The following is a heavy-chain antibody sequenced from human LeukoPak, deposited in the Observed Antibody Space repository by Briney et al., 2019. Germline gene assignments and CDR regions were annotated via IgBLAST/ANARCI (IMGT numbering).Heavy chain of an antibody. Sequence: SETLSLTCTVSGGSISSSSYYWGWIRQPPGKGLEWIGSIYYSGSTYYNPSLKSRVTISVDTSKNQFSLKLSSVTAADTAVYYCASEIVGATSWFDPWGQGTLVTVSS. D-gene: IGHD1-26*01. V-gene: IGHV4-39*07. CDR2: IYYSGST. J-gene: IGHJ5*02. CDR1: GGSISSSSYY. CDR3: ASEIVGATSWFDP.